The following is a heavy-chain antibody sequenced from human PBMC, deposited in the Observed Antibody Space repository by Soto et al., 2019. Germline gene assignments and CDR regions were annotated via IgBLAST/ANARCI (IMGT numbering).Heavy chain of an antibody. D-gene: IGHD7-27*01. J-gene: IGHJ4*02. CDR3: VSSLLTPFDY. CDR1: GFTFGSYW. CDR2: INSDGSST. V-gene: IGHV3-74*01. Sequence: GGSLRLSCAASGFTFGSYWMHWVRQAPGKGLGWVSRINSDGSSTTYADSVRGRFTISRDNAKNTLYLQMNSLRAEDTAVYYCVSSLLTPFDYWGQGTLVTVSS.